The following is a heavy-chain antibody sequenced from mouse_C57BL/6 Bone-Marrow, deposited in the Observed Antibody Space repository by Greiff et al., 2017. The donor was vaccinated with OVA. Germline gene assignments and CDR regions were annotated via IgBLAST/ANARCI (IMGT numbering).Heavy chain of an antibody. CDR2: IDPSDSYT. CDR1: GYTFTSYW. CDR3: ARLDYDYVDY. J-gene: IGHJ2*01. D-gene: IGHD2-4*01. V-gene: IGHV1-50*01. Sequence: QVQLQQPGAELVKPGASVKLSCKASGYTFTSYWMQWVKQRPGQGLEWIGAIDPSDSYTNYNQKFKGKATLHVDTSSTTAYMQLCSLTSEDSAVYDCARLDYDYVDYWGQGTTLTVSS.